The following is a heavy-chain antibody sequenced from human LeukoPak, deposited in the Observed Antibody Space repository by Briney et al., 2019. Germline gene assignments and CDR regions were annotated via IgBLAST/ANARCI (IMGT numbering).Heavy chain of an antibody. CDR1: GFTFGDYW. CDR2: IKQDGSEN. D-gene: IGHD6-19*01. CDR3: ARAHSSGWYGDDFCDY. Sequence: GGSLRLSCEASGFTFGDYWMTWVRQAPGKGLEWVATIKQDGSENRYVDSVKGRFTISRDNAKNSLYLQMNSLRAEDTAVYYCARAHSSGWYGDDFCDYWGQGTLVTVSS. J-gene: IGHJ4*02. V-gene: IGHV3-7*04.